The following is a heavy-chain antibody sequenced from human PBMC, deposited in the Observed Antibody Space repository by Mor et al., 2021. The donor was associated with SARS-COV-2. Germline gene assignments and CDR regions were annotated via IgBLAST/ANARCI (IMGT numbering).Heavy chain of an antibody. J-gene: IGHJ4*02. CDR3: ARQWLLHYYDSSGAFDY. D-gene: IGHD3-22*01. CDR2: K. Sequence: KYYADSVKGRFTISRDNSKNTLYLQMNSLRAEDTAVYYCARQWLLHYYDSSGAFDYWGQGTL. V-gene: IGHV3-30*01.